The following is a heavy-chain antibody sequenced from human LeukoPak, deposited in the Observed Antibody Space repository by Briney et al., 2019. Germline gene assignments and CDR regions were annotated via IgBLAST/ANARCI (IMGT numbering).Heavy chain of an antibody. Sequence: SETLSLTCAVSGGSISSSNWWSWVRQPPGKGLEWIGEINHSGSTNHNPSLKSRVTISVDTSKNQFSLKLSSVTAADTAVFYCAAGIAVAGITLDYWGQGTLVTVSS. J-gene: IGHJ4*02. V-gene: IGHV4-4*02. CDR1: GGSISSSNW. CDR2: INHSGST. CDR3: AAGIAVAGITLDY. D-gene: IGHD6-19*01.